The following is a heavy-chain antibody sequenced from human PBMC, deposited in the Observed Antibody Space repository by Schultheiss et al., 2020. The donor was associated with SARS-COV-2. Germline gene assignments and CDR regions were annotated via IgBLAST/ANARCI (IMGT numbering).Heavy chain of an antibody. CDR3: ARHDSVMGDYYYGMDV. J-gene: IGHJ6*02. V-gene: IGHV4-61*08. CDR2: IYYSGST. Sequence: SQTLSLTCTVSGGSISSGDYYWSWIRQPPGKGLEWIGYIYYSGSTNYNPSLKSRVTISVDTSKNQFSLKLSSVTAADTAVYYCARHDSVMGDYYYGMDVRGQGTAVTVSS. CDR1: GGSISSGDYY. D-gene: IGHD3-10*01.